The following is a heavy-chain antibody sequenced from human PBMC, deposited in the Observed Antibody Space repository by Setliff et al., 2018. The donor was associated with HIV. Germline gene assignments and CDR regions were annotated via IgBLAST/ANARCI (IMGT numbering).Heavy chain of an antibody. CDR1: GDTFSNYA. Sequence: GASVKVSCKASGDTFSNYAIGWVRQAPGHGLEWIGGIIPILDMPNYAQNFEGRVTIIADTSTSTAYMQLSDLRFDDTAIYYCAIPGPDHYESGGVFGVWGQGTLVTVSS. CDR3: AIPGPDHYESGGVFGV. CDR2: IIPILDMP. D-gene: IGHD3-22*01. V-gene: IGHV1-69*10. J-gene: IGHJ3*01.